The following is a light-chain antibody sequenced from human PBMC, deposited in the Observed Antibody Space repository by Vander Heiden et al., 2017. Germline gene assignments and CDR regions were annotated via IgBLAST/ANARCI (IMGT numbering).Light chain of an antibody. CDR3: QQSSSTSPYT. CDR1: QSIGNF. V-gene: IGKV1-39*01. CDR2: TAS. Sequence: DIQMTQSPSSLSASVGDRVTITCRASQSIGNFLNWYQQKPGKAPNLLVHTASSLQSGVPSRFSGSGSGTDFTLTISGLQPEDVATYYCQQSSSTSPYTFGQGTKLEIK. J-gene: IGKJ2*01.